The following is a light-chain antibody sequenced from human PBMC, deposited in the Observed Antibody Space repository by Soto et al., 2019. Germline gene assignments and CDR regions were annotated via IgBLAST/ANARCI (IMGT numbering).Light chain of an antibody. Sequence: QSALTQPASVSGSPGQSITISCTGTSSDVGGYNYVSWYQQHPGKAPKLIIYDVSNRPSGVSNNFSGSKSGNTASLTISGLQAEDEADYHCSSYTSSSTLVFGGGTKLTVL. CDR2: DVS. V-gene: IGLV2-14*03. CDR1: SSDVGGYNY. J-gene: IGLJ2*01. CDR3: SSYTSSSTLV.